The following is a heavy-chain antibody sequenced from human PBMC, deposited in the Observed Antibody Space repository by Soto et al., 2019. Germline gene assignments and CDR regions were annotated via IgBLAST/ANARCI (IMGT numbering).Heavy chain of an antibody. CDR1: GASISRYY. CDR3: ARGRGPPAAGTVRKDYYYYYGMDF. D-gene: IGHD6-13*01. J-gene: IGHJ6*02. Sequence: PSETLSLTCTVSGASISRYYWSWIRQSPGKGLEWIGYLDNTGSTIYNPSLKSRVTISVDTSKNQFSLKMNSVTAADTAVYYCARGRGPPAAGTVRKDYYYYYGMDFWGQGTTVPVAS. CDR2: LDNTGST. V-gene: IGHV4-59*01.